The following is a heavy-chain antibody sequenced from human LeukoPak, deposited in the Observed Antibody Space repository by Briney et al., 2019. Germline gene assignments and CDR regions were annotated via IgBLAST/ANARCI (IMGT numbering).Heavy chain of an antibody. CDR1: GYSISSGYY. D-gene: IGHD3-22*01. CDR3: GRDRPSGYYDY. J-gene: IGHJ4*02. V-gene: IGHV4-38-2*02. CDR2: INHSGIT. Sequence: PSETLSLTCAVSGYSISSGYYWGWIRQPPGKGLEWIASINHSGITYYNPSLKSRVTISVDMSKNQFSLKLTSVTAADTAVYYCGRDRPSGYYDYWGQGILVTVSS.